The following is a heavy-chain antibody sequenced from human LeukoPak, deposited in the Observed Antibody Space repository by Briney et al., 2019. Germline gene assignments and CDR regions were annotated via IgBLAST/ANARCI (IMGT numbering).Heavy chain of an antibody. CDR3: ARHNAPRRVGFDF. CDR2: IYYSGNT. J-gene: IGHJ4*02. V-gene: IGHV4-39*01. CDR1: GVSITSRSYF. Sequence: SETLSLTCTVSGVSITSRSYFWGWIRQPPGKGLEWIGTIYYSGNTYYSPSLKSRVSISVDTPKNQFSLRLSSVTAADTALYWCARHNAPRRVGFDFWGQGILVTVSS. D-gene: IGHD3-10*01.